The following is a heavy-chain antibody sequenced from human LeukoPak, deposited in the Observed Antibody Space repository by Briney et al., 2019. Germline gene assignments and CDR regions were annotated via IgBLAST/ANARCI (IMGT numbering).Heavy chain of an antibody. CDR1: GYTFTGYY. Sequence: ASVKVSCKASGYTFTGYYMHWVRQAPGQGLEWMGWINPNSGGTNYAQKFQGRVTMTEDTSTDTAYMELSSLRSEDTAVYYCATAPLYYYDSSGYFAFDYWGQGTLVTVSS. V-gene: IGHV1-2*02. CDR3: ATAPLYYYDSSGYFAFDY. D-gene: IGHD3-22*01. CDR2: INPNSGGT. J-gene: IGHJ4*02.